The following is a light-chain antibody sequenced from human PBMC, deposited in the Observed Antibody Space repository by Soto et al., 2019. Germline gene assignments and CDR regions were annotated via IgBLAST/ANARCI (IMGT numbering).Light chain of an antibody. J-gene: IGKJ2*01. Sequence: DIQMTQSPSTLSASVGDGVTITCRASQNISVWLAWYQQRPGKAPKFLIYDASSSETGVPSRFRGSGSGTEFTLTSRSLQPDDCAPYYCQQHDSSSPTFGQGTKLEIK. CDR2: DAS. CDR3: QQHDSSSPT. V-gene: IGKV1-5*01. CDR1: QNISVW.